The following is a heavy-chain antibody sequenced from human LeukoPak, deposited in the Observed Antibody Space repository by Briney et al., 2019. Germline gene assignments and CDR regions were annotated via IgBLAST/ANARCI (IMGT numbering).Heavy chain of an antibody. CDR3: AKADVRFYDY. V-gene: IGHV3-30*02. J-gene: IGHJ4*02. Sequence: PAGSPRLSCAASGFTFSSYGMHWDRQAPGKGMEWMAFMRYDGSKKYYADSVKGRFTITSDNSKNTLYLQMNSLRAEDTAVYYCAKADVRFYDYWGQGTLVTVSS. CDR2: MRYDGSKK. CDR1: GFTFSSYG. D-gene: IGHD2/OR15-2a*01.